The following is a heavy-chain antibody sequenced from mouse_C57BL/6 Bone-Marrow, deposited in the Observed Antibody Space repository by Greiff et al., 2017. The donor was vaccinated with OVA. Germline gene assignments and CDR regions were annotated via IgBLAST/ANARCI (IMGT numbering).Heavy chain of an antibody. CDR2: IYPGSGNT. J-gene: IGHJ2*01. Sequence: QVQLQQSGAELVRPGASVKLSCKASGYTFTDYYINWVKQRPRQGLEWIARIYPGSGNTYYNEKFKGKATLTAEKSSSTAYMQLSSLTSEDSAVYFCARSLAYDFDYWGQGTTLTVSS. V-gene: IGHV1-76*01. D-gene: IGHD6-5*01. CDR3: ARSLAYDFDY. CDR1: GYTFTDYY.